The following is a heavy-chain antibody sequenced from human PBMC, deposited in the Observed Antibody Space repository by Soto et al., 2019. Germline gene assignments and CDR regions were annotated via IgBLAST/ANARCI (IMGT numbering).Heavy chain of an antibody. CDR3: AREFGQYGNYRFDP. V-gene: IGHV3-33*01. J-gene: IGHJ5*02. D-gene: IGHD3-16*01. Sequence: QVQLVESGGGVVQPGRSLRLSCAASGFTFSDYGMHWVRQTPGKGLEWVAVIWHDGNEKYYADSAKGRFTVSRDNSKNTLYLHMNSLRAADTALYYCAREFGQYGNYRFDPWGQGTLVAVSS. CDR2: IWHDGNEK. CDR1: GFTFSDYG.